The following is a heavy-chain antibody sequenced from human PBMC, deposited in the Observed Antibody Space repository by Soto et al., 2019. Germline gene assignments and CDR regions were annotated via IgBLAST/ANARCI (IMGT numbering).Heavy chain of an antibody. CDR1: GGTFSSYT. J-gene: IGHJ4*02. Sequence: ASVKVSCKASGGTFSSYTISWVRQAPGQELEWMGRIIPILGIANYAQKFQGRVTITGDKSTSTAYMELSSLRSEDTAVYYCARDSPSIAARWVFDYWGQGTLVTVSS. CDR3: ARDSPSIAARWVFDY. V-gene: IGHV1-69*04. D-gene: IGHD6-6*01. CDR2: IIPILGIA.